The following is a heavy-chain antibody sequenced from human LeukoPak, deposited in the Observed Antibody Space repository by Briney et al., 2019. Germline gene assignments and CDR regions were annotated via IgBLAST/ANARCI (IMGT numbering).Heavy chain of an antibody. CDR2: ITSRDGTT. J-gene: IGHJ5*02. D-gene: IGHD3-22*01. CDR1: GFTFSIYA. Sequence: PGGSLRLSCEASGFTFSIYAMSWVRQTPGKGLQWVSSITSRDGTTYYADSGKGRFPISIDNSENTLYLRMSSLRAEDTAIYYCARDRPNYYGSDGHYYRRDGDHWGQGTLVTVSS. V-gene: IGHV3-23*01. CDR3: ARDRPNYYGSDGHYYRRDGDH.